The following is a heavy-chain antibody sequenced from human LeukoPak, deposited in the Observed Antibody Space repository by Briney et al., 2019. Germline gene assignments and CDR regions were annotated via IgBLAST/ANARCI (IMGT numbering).Heavy chain of an antibody. V-gene: IGHV1-8*01. CDR1: GFTFTIYD. Sequence: ASVKVSCKASGFTFTIYDINWVRQATGQGFEWMGWMNPNSGNTGYAQKFQGRVTMTRDTSISTAYMELSRLRSDDTAVYYCARDYYDILTGYLTQTKAYYMDVWGKGTTVTVSS. J-gene: IGHJ6*03. CDR2: MNPNSGNT. D-gene: IGHD3-9*01. CDR3: ARDYYDILTGYLTQTKAYYMDV.